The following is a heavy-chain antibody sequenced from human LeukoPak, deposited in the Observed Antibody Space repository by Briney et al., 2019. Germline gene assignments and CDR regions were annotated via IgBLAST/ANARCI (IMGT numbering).Heavy chain of an antibody. CDR3: ARGRSSCSSISCYYYMDV. D-gene: IGHD2-2*01. J-gene: IGHJ6*03. V-gene: IGHV4-59*01. Sequence: SETLSLTCTVSGGSFGNYYWSWIRQPPGKGLEWIGYIYDSGTTNYNPSLKSRVTISVDTATNQFSLKLRSVTAADTAVYYCARGRSSCSSISCYYYMDVWGKGTTVTVSS. CDR2: IYDSGTT. CDR1: GGSFGNYY.